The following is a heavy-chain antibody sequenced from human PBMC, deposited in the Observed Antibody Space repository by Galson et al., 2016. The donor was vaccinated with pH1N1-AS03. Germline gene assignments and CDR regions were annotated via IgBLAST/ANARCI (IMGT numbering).Heavy chain of an antibody. J-gene: IGHJ6*02. Sequence: SLRLSCAASGFTFKSYAMNWVRQAPGRGLEWVAVIWYHGDDKYYVDSVKGRFTISRDNSKNTVYLEMNNLRAEDTAVYYCAREESPQLWPYYYYSAMDVWGQGTTVTVSS. V-gene: IGHV3-33*01. CDR3: AREESPQLWPYYYYSAMDV. CDR1: GFTFKSYA. CDR2: IWYHGDDK. D-gene: IGHD5-18*01.